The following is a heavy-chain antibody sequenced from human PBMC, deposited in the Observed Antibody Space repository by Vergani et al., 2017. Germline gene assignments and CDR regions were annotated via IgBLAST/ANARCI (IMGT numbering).Heavy chain of an antibody. V-gene: IGHV3-33*01. CDR3: AREATPTGTTGLGY. CDR1: GFTFSSYA. D-gene: IGHD1-1*01. CDR2: IWYDGSKK. Sequence: QVQLVESGGGVVQPGGSLRLSCAASGFTFSSYAMHWVRQAPGKGLEWVTVIWYDGSKKYYADSVKGRFTISRDNSKNTVYLQMNSLRVEDTAVYYCAREATPTGTTGLGYWGQRTLVTVSS. J-gene: IGHJ4*02.